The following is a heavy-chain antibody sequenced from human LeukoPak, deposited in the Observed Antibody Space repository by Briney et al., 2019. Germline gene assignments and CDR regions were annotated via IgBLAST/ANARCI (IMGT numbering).Heavy chain of an antibody. CDR1: GFTFSSYA. Sequence: GGSLRLSCAASGFTFSSYAMSWVRQAPGKGLEWVSSIGSNTYYADSVKGRFTISRDNSQNTLYLQMNSLRAEDTAVYYCVKHLKVDGAGRSEAFDYWGQGTLVTVSS. CDR3: VKHLKVDGAGRSEAFDY. J-gene: IGHJ4*02. V-gene: IGHV3-23*01. CDR2: IGSNT. D-gene: IGHD3-10*01.